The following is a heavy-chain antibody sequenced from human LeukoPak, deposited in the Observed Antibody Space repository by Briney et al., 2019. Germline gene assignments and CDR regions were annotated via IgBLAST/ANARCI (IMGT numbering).Heavy chain of an antibody. J-gene: IGHJ4*02. V-gene: IGHV1-69*01. D-gene: IGHD3-10*01. Sequence: GASVKVSCKASGGTFSSYSISWVRQAPGQGLEWMGGIIPIFGTANYAQKFQGRVTITADESTSTAYMELSSLRSEDTAVYYCAIAMVRGVIPYYFDYWGQGTLVTVSS. CDR1: GGTFSSYS. CDR3: AIAMVRGVIPYYFDY. CDR2: IIPIFGTA.